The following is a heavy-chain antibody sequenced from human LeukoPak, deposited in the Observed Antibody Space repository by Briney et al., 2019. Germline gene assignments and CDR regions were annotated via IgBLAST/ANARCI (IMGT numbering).Heavy chain of an antibody. CDR1: GGTFSSYA. D-gene: IGHD1-1*01. V-gene: IGHV1-69*13. Sequence: SVKVPCKASGGTFSSYAISWVRQAPGQGLEWMGGIIPIFGTANYAQKFQGRVTITADESTSTAYMELSSLRSEDTAVYYCARGRMERRKRFDPWGQGTLVTVSS. CDR2: IIPIFGTA. CDR3: ARGRMERRKRFDP. J-gene: IGHJ5*02.